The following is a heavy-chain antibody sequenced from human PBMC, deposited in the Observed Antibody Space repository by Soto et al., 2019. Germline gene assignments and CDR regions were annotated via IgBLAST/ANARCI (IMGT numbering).Heavy chain of an antibody. CDR3: ALGGTLDYYYYGMDV. D-gene: IGHD1-1*01. J-gene: IGHJ6*02. CDR1: GGSISSSSYY. V-gene: IGHV4-39*01. CDR2: IYYSGST. Sequence: QLQLQESGPGLVKPSETLSLTCTVSGGSISSSSYYWGWIRQPPGKGLEWIGSIYYSGSTYYNPSLKSRVTISVDTSKNQFSLKLSSVTAADTAVYYCALGGTLDYYYYGMDVWGQGTTVTVSS.